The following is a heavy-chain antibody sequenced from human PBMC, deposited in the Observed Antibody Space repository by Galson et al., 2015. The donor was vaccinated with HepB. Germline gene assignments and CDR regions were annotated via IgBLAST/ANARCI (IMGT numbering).Heavy chain of an antibody. CDR3: ARGLVDQ. D-gene: IGHD2-15*01. CDR1: GFTFTDFY. CDR2: IYNTTFT. Sequence: SLRLSCAASGFTFTDFYMSWLRQAPGKGLEWVSYIYNTTFTNYADSVKGRFTTSRDNARNTLYLQMNSLRPEDTAVYFCARGLVDQWGQGTLVTVSS. J-gene: IGHJ4*02. V-gene: IGHV3-11*06.